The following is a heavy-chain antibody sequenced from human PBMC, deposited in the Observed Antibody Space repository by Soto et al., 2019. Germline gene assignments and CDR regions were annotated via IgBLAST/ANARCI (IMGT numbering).Heavy chain of an antibody. Sequence: GGSLRLSCVGSGFPFGSNWMTWVRQAPGKGLEWVGNIRQDGSEKNYVDSVKGRFTISRDNAKNSLYLQMNSLRAEDTAVYYCAREIVVARGASYFDYWGPGTLVTVSS. CDR2: IRQDGSEK. D-gene: IGHD2-2*01. CDR3: AREIVVARGASYFDY. J-gene: IGHJ4*02. CDR1: GFPFGSNW. V-gene: IGHV3-7*04.